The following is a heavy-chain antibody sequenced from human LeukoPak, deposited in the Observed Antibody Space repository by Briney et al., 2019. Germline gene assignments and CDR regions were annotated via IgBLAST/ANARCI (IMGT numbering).Heavy chain of an antibody. V-gene: IGHV4-30-2*01. Sequence: PSQTLSLTCAVSGGFISSGGYSLSWIRQPPRKGLEWIGYIYHSGSTYYNPSLKSRVTISVDRSKNQFSLKLSSVTAADTAVYYCARGIPSRIWGQGTLVTVSS. CDR1: GGFISSGGYS. D-gene: IGHD5-18*01. J-gene: IGHJ4*02. CDR3: ARGIPSRI. CDR2: IYHSGST.